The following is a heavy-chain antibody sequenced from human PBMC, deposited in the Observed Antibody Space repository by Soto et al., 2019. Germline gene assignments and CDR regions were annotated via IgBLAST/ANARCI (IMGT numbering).Heavy chain of an antibody. V-gene: IGHV3-23*01. CDR3: AKGFIVVVTAIRPGDNFGV. D-gene: IGHD2-21*02. CDR1: GFTFNTFA. CDR2: ISGSGGTT. Sequence: PGGSLRLSCAASGFTFNTFAMNWVRQAPGKGLEWVASISGSGGTTYYADSVKGRFTISRDTSKNTLYLQMNSLSAEDTAVYYCAKGFIVVVTAIRPGDNFGVWGQGTMVTVSS. J-gene: IGHJ3*01.